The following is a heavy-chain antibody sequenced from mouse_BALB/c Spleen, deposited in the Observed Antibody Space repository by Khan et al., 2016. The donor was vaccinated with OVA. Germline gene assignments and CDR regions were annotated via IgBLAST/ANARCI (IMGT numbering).Heavy chain of an antibody. V-gene: IGHV5-9-1*01. CDR2: ISSAGTYT. D-gene: IGHD2-1*01. J-gene: IGHJ3*01. Sequence: EVELVESGGDLVKTGGSLKLSCAASGFTFSSFVMSWVRQTPEKRLEWVATISSAGTYTYYLDSVKGRFTISRDNAKNTLYLQMNSLRSEDKATYYCANGNYGWFAYWGQGTLVTVSA. CDR3: ANGNYGWFAY. CDR1: GFTFSSFV.